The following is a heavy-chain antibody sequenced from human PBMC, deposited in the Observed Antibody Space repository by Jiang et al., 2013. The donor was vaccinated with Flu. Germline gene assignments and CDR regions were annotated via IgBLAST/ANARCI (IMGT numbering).Heavy chain of an antibody. D-gene: IGHD6-6*01. CDR1: GFTFSDYY. V-gene: IGHV3-11*05. J-gene: IGHJ4*02. Sequence: VQLLESGGGLVKPGGSLRLSCVGSGFTFSDYYMNWIRQAPGKGLEWISYISITSEYTNYADSVKGRFTISRDNAKKSLYLQMNRLRADDTAVYYCTRDRPFFXSSSEGFFDHWGQGLWSPSPQ. CDR2: ISITSEYT. CDR3: TRDRPFFXSSSEGFFDH.